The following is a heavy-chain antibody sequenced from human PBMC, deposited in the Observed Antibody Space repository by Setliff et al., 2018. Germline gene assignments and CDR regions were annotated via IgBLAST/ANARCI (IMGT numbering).Heavy chain of an antibody. D-gene: IGHD6-13*01. CDR3: ARDSYTSPDY. CDR2: INSNGGNT. J-gene: IGHJ4*02. Sequence: GGSLRLSCAASGFTFSNYAMHWVRQAPGKGLEYVSAINSNGGNTYYADSVKGRFTISRDNSKNTLYLQMNSLRVEDTAVYYCARDSYTSPDYWGQGTLVTVSS. V-gene: IGHV3-64*02. CDR1: GFTFSNYA.